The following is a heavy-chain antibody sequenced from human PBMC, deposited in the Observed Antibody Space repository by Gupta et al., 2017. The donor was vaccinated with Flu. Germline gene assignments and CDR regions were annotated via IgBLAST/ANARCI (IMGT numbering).Heavy chain of an antibody. CDR3: ATHQFYFDY. Sequence: AMTWVRQAPGKGLEWVSGISAGGESTYYADSVKGRFTISRDNSKNTLYLKMNSLRAEDTAVYFCATHQFYFDYWGQGTLLTVSS. J-gene: IGHJ4*02. CDR2: ISAGGEST. CDR1: A. V-gene: IGHV3-23*01.